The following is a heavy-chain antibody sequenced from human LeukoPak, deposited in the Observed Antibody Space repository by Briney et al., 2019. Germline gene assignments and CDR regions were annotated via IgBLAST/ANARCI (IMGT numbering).Heavy chain of an antibody. D-gene: IGHD5-12*01. CDR2: MNPNSGST. J-gene: IGHJ4*02. CDR1: GYSFISYD. CDR3: ARNLARTGDFDY. Sequence: GASVKVSCKASGYSFISYDINWVRQATGQGLVWLGWMNPNSGSTGYAQNFQGRVSMTRDTSISTAYMELSNLGSEDTAVYYCARNLARTGDFDYWGQGTLVTVSS. V-gene: IGHV1-8*01.